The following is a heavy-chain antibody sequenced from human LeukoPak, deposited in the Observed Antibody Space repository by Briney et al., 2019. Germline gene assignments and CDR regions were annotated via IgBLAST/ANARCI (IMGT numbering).Heavy chain of an antibody. J-gene: IGHJ4*02. V-gene: IGHV3-23*01. D-gene: IGHD3/OR15-3a*01. Sequence: GGSLRLSCAASGFTFSNYAMSWVRQAPGRGLEWVSAISGSSGLTYYADSVKGRFTISRDNSKNTLFLQMNSLRAEDAAVYYCARHFGTWGQGTLVTVSS. CDR2: ISGSSGLT. CDR1: GFTFSNYA. CDR3: ARHFGT.